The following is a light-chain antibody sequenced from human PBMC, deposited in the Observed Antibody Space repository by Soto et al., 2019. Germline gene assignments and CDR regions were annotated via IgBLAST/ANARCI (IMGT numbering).Light chain of an antibody. CDR2: DAS. CDR3: QQYNTSPRT. V-gene: IGKV3-20*01. Sequence: EIVLTQSPGTLSLSPGGRATLSCRASQSVSNNYLAWYQQKPGQAPRLLIYDASTRATGIPARFSGSGSGTEFTLTISRLEPEDFAVYYCQQYNTSPRTFGQGTKVDIK. J-gene: IGKJ1*01. CDR1: QSVSNNY.